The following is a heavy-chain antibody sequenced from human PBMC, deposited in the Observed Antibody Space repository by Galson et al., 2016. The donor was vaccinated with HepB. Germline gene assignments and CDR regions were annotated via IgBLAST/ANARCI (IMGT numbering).Heavy chain of an antibody. Sequence: SLRLSCAASGFTFGNHTMSWVRQTPGKGLQWLCSIGGSRETISCADSVKGQFRISRDKSKKMVYLHMTRLTIEDTGIYFCACSSGCCSLFDYWGQGTLIAVSS. CDR2: IGGSRETI. J-gene: IGHJ4*02. CDR3: ACSSGCCSLFDY. V-gene: IGHV3-23*01. CDR1: GFTFGNHT. D-gene: IGHD2-15*01.